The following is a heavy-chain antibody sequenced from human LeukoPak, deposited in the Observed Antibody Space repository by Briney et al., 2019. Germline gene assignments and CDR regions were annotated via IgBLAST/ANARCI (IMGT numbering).Heavy chain of an antibody. D-gene: IGHD2-15*01. Sequence: PGGSLRLSCAASGFTFSSYWMHWVRQAPGKGLVWVSRINSDGSSTSYADSVKGRFTISRDNAKNTLYLQLNSLRAEDTAVYYCARRGFCSGGSCPVDYYYYMDVWGKGTTVTVSS. CDR2: INSDGSST. J-gene: IGHJ6*03. V-gene: IGHV3-74*01. CDR3: ARRGFCSGGSCPVDYYYYMDV. CDR1: GFTFSSYW.